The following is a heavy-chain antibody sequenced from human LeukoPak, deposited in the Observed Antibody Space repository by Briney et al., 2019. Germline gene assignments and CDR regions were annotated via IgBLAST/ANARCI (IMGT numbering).Heavy chain of an antibody. CDR2: VIPIFGTA. J-gene: IGHJ5*02. CDR3: AGDNHYPHNWFDP. V-gene: IGHV1-69*13. D-gene: IGHD3-10*01. Sequence: SVKVSCKASGGTFSSYAISWVRQAPGQGLEWMGGVIPIFGTANYAQKFQGRVTITADESTSTAYMELSSLRSEDTAVYYCAGDNHYPHNWFDPWGQGTLVTVSS. CDR1: GGTFSSYA.